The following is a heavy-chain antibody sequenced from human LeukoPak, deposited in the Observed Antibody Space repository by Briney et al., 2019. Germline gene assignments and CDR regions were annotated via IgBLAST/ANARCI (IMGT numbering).Heavy chain of an antibody. D-gene: IGHD1-26*01. V-gene: IGHV3-11*01. J-gene: IGHJ4*02. CDR1: GFTFSDYY. CDR3: ARALPYSGSYYNY. Sequence: GGSLRLSCAASGFTFSDYYMSWIRQAPGKGLEWVSYISSSGSTIYYADSVKGRFTISRDNAKNSLYLQMNSLRAEDTAVYYYARALPYSGSYYNYWGQGTLVTVSS. CDR2: ISSSGSTI.